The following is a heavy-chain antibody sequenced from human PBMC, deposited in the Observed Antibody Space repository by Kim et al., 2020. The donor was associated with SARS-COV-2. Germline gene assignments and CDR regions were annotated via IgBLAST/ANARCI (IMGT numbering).Heavy chain of an antibody. V-gene: IGHV3-23*01. D-gene: IGHD1-26*01. Sequence: YPNSGKGRFTISRGDSKNTLYLQINSLRAEDTAVYYCAKSSWELGAFDIWGQGTMVTVSS. J-gene: IGHJ3*02. CDR3: AKSSWELGAFDI.